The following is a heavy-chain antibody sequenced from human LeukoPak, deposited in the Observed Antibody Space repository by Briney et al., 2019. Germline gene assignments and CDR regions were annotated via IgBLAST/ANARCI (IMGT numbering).Heavy chain of an antibody. J-gene: IGHJ4*02. CDR1: GGSFSGYS. CDR2: ISDRGRT. D-gene: IGHD6-19*01. V-gene: IGHV4-34*01. CDR3: ARGGWYRFFDY. Sequence: SETLSLTCTVYGGSFSGYSRTWIRQPPGKGLEWIGEISDRGRTTYDPSLKSRVTISVDTAKNQFSLNLSSVTAADTGVYYCARGGWYRFFDYWGRGTLVTVSS.